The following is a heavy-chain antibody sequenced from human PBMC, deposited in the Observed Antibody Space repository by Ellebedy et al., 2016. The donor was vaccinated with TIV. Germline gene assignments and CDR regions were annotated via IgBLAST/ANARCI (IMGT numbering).Heavy chain of an antibody. D-gene: IGHD2-2*01. CDR2: MNPNSGNT. CDR1: GGTFSSYA. J-gene: IGHJ6*02. Sequence: ASVKVSCXASGGTFSSYAISWVRQAPGQGLEWMGRMNPNSGNTGYAQKFQGRVTMTRNTSISTAYMELSSLRSEDTAVYYCARVTITAMPGRYYYYYGMDVWGQGTTVTVSS. CDR3: ARVTITAMPGRYYYYYGMDV. V-gene: IGHV1-8*02.